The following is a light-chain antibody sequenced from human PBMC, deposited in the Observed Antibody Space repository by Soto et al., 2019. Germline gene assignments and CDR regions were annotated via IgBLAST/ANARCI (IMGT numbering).Light chain of an antibody. CDR1: SSDIGDYNY. V-gene: IGLV2-8*01. CDR2: EVT. CDR3: SSYTSGSSHYV. J-gene: IGLJ1*01. Sequence: QSVLTQPPSASGAPGQSVTFSCTGTSSDIGDYNYVSWYQQHPGKAPKLMIYEVTKRPSGVPDRFSGSKSGNTASLTVSGLQADDEADYHCSSYTSGSSHYVFGTGTKVTVL.